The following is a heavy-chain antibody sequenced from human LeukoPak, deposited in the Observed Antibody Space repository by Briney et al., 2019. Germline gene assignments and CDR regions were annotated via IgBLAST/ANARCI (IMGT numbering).Heavy chain of an antibody. CDR1: GLTFSSYS. V-gene: IGHV3-21*01. J-gene: IGHJ6*02. Sequence: GGSLRLSCAASGLTFSSYSMNWVRQAPGKGLEWVSSISSSSSYIYYADSVKGRFTISRDNAKNSLYLQMNSLRAEDTAVYYCARAEMVRLGYYYGMDVWGQGTTVTVSS. CDR3: ARAEMVRLGYYYGMDV. CDR2: ISSSSSYI. D-gene: IGHD3-10*01.